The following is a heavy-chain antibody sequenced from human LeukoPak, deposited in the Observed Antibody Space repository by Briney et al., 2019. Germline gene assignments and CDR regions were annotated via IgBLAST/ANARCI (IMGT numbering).Heavy chain of an antibody. V-gene: IGHV4-31*03. CDR2: IYYSGST. D-gene: IGHD3-22*01. CDR1: GGSISSGGYY. Sequence: PSETLFLTCTVSGGSISSGGYYWSWIRQHPGKGLEWIGYIYYSGSTYYNPSLKSRVTISVDTSKNQFSLKLSSVTAADTAVYYCARDVGDSSGYFTDAFDIWGQGTMVTVSS. CDR3: ARDVGDSSGYFTDAFDI. J-gene: IGHJ3*02.